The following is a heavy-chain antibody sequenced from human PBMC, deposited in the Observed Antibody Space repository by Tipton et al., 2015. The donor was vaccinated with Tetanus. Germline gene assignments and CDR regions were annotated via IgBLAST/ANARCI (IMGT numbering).Heavy chain of an antibody. V-gene: IGHV4-59*01. CDR1: GGSISSYY. J-gene: IGHJ4*02. Sequence: LRLSCTVSGGSISSYYWSWIRQPPGKGLEWIAYIFYSGRTQYNPSLKSRVTISVDTAKNQFSLQLSSVTAADTAVYYCARTTRRWLHPDYWGQGTLVTVSS. CDR3: ARTTRRWLHPDY. CDR2: IFYSGRT. D-gene: IGHD5-24*01.